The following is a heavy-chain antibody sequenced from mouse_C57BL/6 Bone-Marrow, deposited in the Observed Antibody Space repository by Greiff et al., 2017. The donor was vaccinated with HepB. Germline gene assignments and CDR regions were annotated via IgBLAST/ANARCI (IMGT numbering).Heavy chain of an antibody. CDR3: ARNDYDKGYFDV. V-gene: IGHV1-55*01. D-gene: IGHD2-4*01. CDR1: GYTFTSYW. CDR2: IYPGSGST. J-gene: IGHJ1*03. Sequence: QVQLQQPGAELVKPGASVKMSCKASGYTFTSYWITWVKQRPGQGLEWIGDIYPGSGSTNYNEKFKSKATLTVDTSSSTAYMQLSSLTSEDSAVYYCARNDYDKGYFDVWGTGTTVTDSS.